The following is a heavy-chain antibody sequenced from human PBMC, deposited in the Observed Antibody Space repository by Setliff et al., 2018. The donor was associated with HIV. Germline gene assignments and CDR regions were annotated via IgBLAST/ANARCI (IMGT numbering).Heavy chain of an antibody. D-gene: IGHD5-12*01. J-gene: IGHJ4*02. V-gene: IGHV3-48*01. Sequence: PGGSLRLSCAASGFTFSSYSMNWVRQAPGKGLEWVSYISSSSSIIYYADSVKGRFTISRDNARNSLYLQMNSLRAEDTAVYYCAGAGPLDNYDWYHFAFGGQGTLVTVSS. CDR2: ISSSSSII. CDR1: GFTFSSYS. CDR3: AGAGPLDNYDWYHFAF.